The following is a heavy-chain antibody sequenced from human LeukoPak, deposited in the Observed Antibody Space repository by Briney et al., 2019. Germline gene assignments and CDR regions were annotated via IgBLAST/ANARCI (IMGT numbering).Heavy chain of an antibody. CDR2: TYYSGST. D-gene: IGHD6-19*01. J-gene: IGHJ5*02. Sequence: PSETLSLTCTVSGGSISSYYWSWIRQPPGKGLEWIGYTYYSGSTYYNPSLKSRVTISVDASKNQFSLKLSSVTAADTAVYYCARDHRAYSSGWYNWFDPWGQGTLVTVSS. V-gene: IGHV4-59*12. CDR1: GGSISSYY. CDR3: ARDHRAYSSGWYNWFDP.